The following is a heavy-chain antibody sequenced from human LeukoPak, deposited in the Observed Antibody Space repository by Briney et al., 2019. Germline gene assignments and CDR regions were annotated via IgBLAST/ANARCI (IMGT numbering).Heavy chain of an antibody. CDR3: ASSRYGYNLNY. Sequence: PSETLSLTCAVSGGSISSGGYSWRWIRQPPGKGLEWIGYIYHSGSTYYNPSLKSRVTISVDRSKNQCSVKLSSVSAADTAVYYCASSRYGYNLNYGGQGTLVTVSS. D-gene: IGHD5-24*01. J-gene: IGHJ4*02. V-gene: IGHV4-30-2*01. CDR2: IYHSGST. CDR1: GGSISSGGYS.